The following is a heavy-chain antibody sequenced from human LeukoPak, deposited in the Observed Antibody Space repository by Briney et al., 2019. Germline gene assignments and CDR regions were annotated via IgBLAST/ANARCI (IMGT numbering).Heavy chain of an antibody. CDR3: ARDKYYYGSGSYYFDY. CDR2: IYYSGST. CDR1: GGSISSYY. Sequence: PSETLSLTCTVAGGSISSYYWSWIRQPPGKGLEWIGYIYYSGSTNYNPSLNSRVTISVDTCTTQFALRLSSVAAADTDVYYGARDKYYYGSGSYYFDYWGQGTLVTVSS. J-gene: IGHJ4*02. D-gene: IGHD3-10*01. V-gene: IGHV4-59*01.